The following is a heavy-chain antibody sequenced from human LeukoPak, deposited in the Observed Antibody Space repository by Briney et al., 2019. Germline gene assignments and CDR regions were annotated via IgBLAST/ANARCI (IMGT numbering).Heavy chain of an antibody. CDR1: GFTFSSYW. CDR2: INSDGSST. Sequence: GGSLRLSCAASGFTFSSYWMHWVRQVPGKGVVWVSRINSDGSSTSYADSVKGRFTISRDNAKNTLYLQMNSLRAEDTAVYYCASEGEACSGGSCYSAFDYWGQGTLVTVSS. D-gene: IGHD2-15*01. J-gene: IGHJ4*02. V-gene: IGHV3-74*01. CDR3: ASEGEACSGGSCYSAFDY.